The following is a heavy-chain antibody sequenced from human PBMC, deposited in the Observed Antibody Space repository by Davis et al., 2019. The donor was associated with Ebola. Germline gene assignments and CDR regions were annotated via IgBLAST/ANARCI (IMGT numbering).Heavy chain of an antibody. D-gene: IGHD3-10*01. V-gene: IGHV3-30*03. Sequence: GESLKISCAASGFTFSSYGMHWVRQAPGKGLEWVAVISYDGSNKYYADSVKGRFTISRDNSKNTLYLQMNSLRAEDTAVYYCARSGPMVRGNWFDPWGQGTLVTVSS. CDR1: GFTFSSYG. CDR3: ARSGPMVRGNWFDP. J-gene: IGHJ5*02. CDR2: ISYDGSNK.